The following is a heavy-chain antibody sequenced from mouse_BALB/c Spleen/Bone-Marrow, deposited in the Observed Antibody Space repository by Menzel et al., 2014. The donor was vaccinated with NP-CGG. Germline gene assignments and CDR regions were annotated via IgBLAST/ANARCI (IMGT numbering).Heavy chain of an antibody. Sequence: VMLVESGAELMKPGASVKISCKATGYIFSSYWIEWVKQRPGHGLEWIGEILPGSGSTNYNEKFKGKATFTADTSSNTAYMRLSSLTSEDSAVYYCARYGNYAMDYWGQGTSVTVSS. CDR1: GYIFSSYW. V-gene: IGHV1-9*01. CDR3: ARYGNYAMDY. D-gene: IGHD2-1*01. CDR2: ILPGSGST. J-gene: IGHJ4*01.